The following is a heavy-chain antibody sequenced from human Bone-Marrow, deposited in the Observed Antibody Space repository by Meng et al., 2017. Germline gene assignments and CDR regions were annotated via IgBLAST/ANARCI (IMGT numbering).Heavy chain of an antibody. J-gene: IGHJ6*02. CDR1: AYTFTSYY. V-gene: IGHV1-46*01. D-gene: IGHD3-10*01. CDR2: INPSGGSP. CDR3: AKDSGMVRGVIKHKYYYYGMDV. Sequence: ASVKVSCKASAYTFTSYYLHCLRQAPGQGLEWMGMINPSGGSPSYAEKFQGRVTMTRDTSTSTVYMELSSLRVEETAVYYCAKDSGMVRGVIKHKYYYYGMDVWGQGTTVTVSS.